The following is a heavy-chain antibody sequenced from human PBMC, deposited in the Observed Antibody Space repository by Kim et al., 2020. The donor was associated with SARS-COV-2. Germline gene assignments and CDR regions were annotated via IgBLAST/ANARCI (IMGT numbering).Heavy chain of an antibody. CDR3: ARFGAPLPYSSGRRSFSPEHYYYYGMDV. J-gene: IGHJ6*02. Sequence: SQTLSLTCAISGDSVSSNSAAWNWIRQSPSRGLEWLGRTYYRSKWYNDYAVSVKSRITINPDTSKNQFSLQLNSVTPEDTAVYYCARFGAPLPYSSGRRSFSPEHYYYYGMDVWGQGTTVTVSS. V-gene: IGHV6-1*01. CDR2: TYYRSKWYN. D-gene: IGHD6-19*01. CDR1: GDSVSSNSAA.